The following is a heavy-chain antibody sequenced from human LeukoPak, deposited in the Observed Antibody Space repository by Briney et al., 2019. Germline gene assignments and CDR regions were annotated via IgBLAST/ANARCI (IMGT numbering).Heavy chain of an antibody. J-gene: IGHJ6*03. CDR3: ARGYSSGWRSYYYMDV. D-gene: IGHD6-19*01. V-gene: IGHV4-4*07. CDR1: GGSISSYY. Sequence: PSETLSLTCTVSGGSISSYYWSWIRQPAGKGLEWIGRIYTSGSTNYNPSLKSRVTMSVDTSKNQFSLKLSSVTAADTAVYYCARGYSSGWRSYYYMDVWGKGTTVTISS. CDR2: IYTSGST.